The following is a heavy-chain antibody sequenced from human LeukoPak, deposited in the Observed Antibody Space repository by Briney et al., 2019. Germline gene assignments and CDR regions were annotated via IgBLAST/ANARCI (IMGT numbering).Heavy chain of an antibody. J-gene: IGHJ4*02. CDR3: ARDEMGVNSFDY. D-gene: IGHD5-24*01. Sequence: PGGSLRLSCAASGVSFGSHAMSWVRQAPGKGLEWVSAISGSGGSTYYADSVKGRFTISRDNSKNTLYLQMNSLRAEDTAVYYCARDEMGVNSFDYWGQGTLVTVSS. V-gene: IGHV3-23*01. CDR2: ISGSGGST. CDR1: GVSFGSHA.